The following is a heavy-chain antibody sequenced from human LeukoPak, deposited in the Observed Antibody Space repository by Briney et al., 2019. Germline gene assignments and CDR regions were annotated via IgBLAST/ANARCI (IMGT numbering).Heavy chain of an antibody. CDR2: IYYSGIT. V-gene: IGHV4-59*08. J-gene: IGHJ6*02. CDR1: GGSMRSRY. Sequence: SETLSLTCTVSGGSMRSRYWSWRGHPPGRGVEWSGYIYYSGITKDTTSHTSPVTRSVAPSKNQFSLKVSSVTAAVTAVYYCARHDMKDGNPDYYYYNLDVWGQGTTVTVSS. CDR3: ARHDMKDGNPDYYYYNLDV.